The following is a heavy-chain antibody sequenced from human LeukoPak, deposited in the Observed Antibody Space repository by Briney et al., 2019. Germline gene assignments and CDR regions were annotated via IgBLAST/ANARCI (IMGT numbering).Heavy chain of an antibody. J-gene: IGHJ5*02. Sequence: SETLSLTCAVYGGSFSGYYWSWIRQPPGKGLEWIGEINHSGSTHYNPSLKSRVTISVDTSKNQFSLKLSSVTAADTAVYYCARGARGYSYGYKRPWFDPWGQGTLVTVSS. CDR1: GGSFSGYY. CDR2: INHSGST. V-gene: IGHV4-34*01. CDR3: ARGARGYSYGYKRPWFDP. D-gene: IGHD5-18*01.